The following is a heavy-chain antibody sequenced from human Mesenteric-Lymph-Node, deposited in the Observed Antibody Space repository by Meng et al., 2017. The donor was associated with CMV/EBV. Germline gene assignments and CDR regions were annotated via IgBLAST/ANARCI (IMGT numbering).Heavy chain of an antibody. CDR1: GFTFSDYY. D-gene: IGHD5-24*01. V-gene: IGHV3-11*04. CDR3: TKDQGISGYTMDV. Sequence: GESLKISCAASGFTFSDYYMNWIRQAPGKGLEWLSHINRGDSVIAYADSVKGRFTISRDIAKNSLYLQMNSLRVEDTALYYCTKDQGISGYTMDVWGQGTTVTVSS. J-gene: IGHJ6*02. CDR2: INRGDSVI.